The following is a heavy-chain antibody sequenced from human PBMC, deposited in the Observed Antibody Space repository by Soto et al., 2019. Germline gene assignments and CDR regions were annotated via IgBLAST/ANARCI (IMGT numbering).Heavy chain of an antibody. CDR2: IVPMYDSV. J-gene: IGHJ4*02. CDR3: ASWRSYSGSYCFDY. CDR1: GGTFNTYT. Sequence: ASVKVSCKASGGTFNTYTINWVRQAPGRGLEWVGQIVPMYDSVNYAENFQGRVTITADKSTKTAYMELTSLRSEDTALYFCASWRSYSGSYCFDYWGQGTLVTVSS. D-gene: IGHD1-26*01. V-gene: IGHV1-69*06.